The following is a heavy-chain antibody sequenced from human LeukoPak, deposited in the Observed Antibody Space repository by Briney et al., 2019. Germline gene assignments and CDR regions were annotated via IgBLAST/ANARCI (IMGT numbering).Heavy chain of an antibody. V-gene: IGHV1-69*02. CDR2: IIPILGIA. J-gene: IGHJ5*02. CDR1: GGTFSSYT. D-gene: IGHD6-13*01. CDR3: ARWESSSSGFDP. Sequence: SVKASCKASGGTFSSYTISWVRQAPGQGLEWMGRIIPILGIANYAQKFQGRVTITADKSTSTAYMELSSLRSEDTAVYYCARWESSSSGFDPWGQGTLVTVSS.